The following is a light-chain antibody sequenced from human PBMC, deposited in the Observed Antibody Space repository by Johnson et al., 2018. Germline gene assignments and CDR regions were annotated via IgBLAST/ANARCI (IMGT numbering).Light chain of an antibody. Sequence: QSVLTQPPSVSAAPGQKVTISCSGSSSNIGNNYVSWYQQLPGTAPKLLIYENNKRPSGIPDRFSGCKSGTSATLGITGLQTGDEADYYCGTWDSSLSAGNVFGTGTKVTGL. J-gene: IGLJ1*01. CDR2: ENN. V-gene: IGLV1-51*02. CDR1: SSNIGNNY. CDR3: GTWDSSLSAGNV.